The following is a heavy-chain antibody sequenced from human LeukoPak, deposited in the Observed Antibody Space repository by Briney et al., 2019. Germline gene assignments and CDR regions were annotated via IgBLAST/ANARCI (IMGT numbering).Heavy chain of an antibody. CDR3: VRSPTYYNMDV. J-gene: IGHJ6*03. CDR2: ISYDGTNK. V-gene: IGHV3-30*03. CDR1: GFTFSNYV. Sequence: PGDSLTLSCAASGFTFSNYVIHWVRQAPGKGLEWLAVISYDGTNKYYADFVKGRFTISRDHSQSTVDLQMNTLGGADTAVYYCVRSPTYYNMDVWGKGTTVTVSS.